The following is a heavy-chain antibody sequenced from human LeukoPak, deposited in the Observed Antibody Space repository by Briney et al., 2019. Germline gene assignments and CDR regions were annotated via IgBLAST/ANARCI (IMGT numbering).Heavy chain of an antibody. D-gene: IGHD2-2*01. J-gene: IGHJ3*02. CDR1: GGSFSGYY. Sequence: NTSETLSLTCAVYGGSFSGYYWSWIRQPPGKGLEWIGEINHSGSTNYNPSLKSRVTISVDTSKNQFSLKLSSVTAADTAVYYCARALGPAAIWMGARNDAFDIWGQGTMVTVSS. CDR3: ARALGPAAIWMGARNDAFDI. CDR2: INHSGST. V-gene: IGHV4-34*01.